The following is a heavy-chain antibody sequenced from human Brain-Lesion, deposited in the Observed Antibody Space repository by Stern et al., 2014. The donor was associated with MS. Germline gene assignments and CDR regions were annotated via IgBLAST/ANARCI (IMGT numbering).Heavy chain of an antibody. V-gene: IGHV2-5*02. CDR2: IYWDDDK. D-gene: IGHD1-1*01. CDR3: AHRRPYRGNWDGGWFDP. J-gene: IGHJ5*01. CDR1: GFSLGTSEMG. Sequence: ESGPTLVIPTETLKLTCTFSGFSLGTSEMGVAWISPAPGKALEWLAVIYWDDDKRYSPSLKSRLSITKDTFKKHVVLTMTNMDPTETGTYFCAHRRPYRGNWDGGWFDPWGQGTLVTVS.